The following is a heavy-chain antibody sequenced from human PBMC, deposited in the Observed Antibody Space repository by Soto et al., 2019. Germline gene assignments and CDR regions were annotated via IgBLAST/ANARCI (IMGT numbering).Heavy chain of an antibody. CDR1: GGSISSGGYY. D-gene: IGHD3-22*01. Sequence: PSETLSLTCTVSGGSISSGGYYWSWIRQHPGKGLEWIGYIYYSGSTYYNPSLKSRVTISVDTSKNQFSLKLSSVTAADTAVYYCARSGYYYDSSGYSSPLSFDYWGQGTLVTVSS. J-gene: IGHJ4*02. CDR2: IYYSGST. CDR3: ARSGYYYDSSGYSSPLSFDY. V-gene: IGHV4-31*03.